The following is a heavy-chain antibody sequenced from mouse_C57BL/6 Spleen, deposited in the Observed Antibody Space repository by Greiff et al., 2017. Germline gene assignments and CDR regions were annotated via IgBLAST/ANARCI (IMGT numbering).Heavy chain of an antibody. Sequence: QVQLQQPGAELVKPGASVKMSCKASGYTFTSYWITWVKQRPGQGLEWIGDIYPGSGSTNYNEKFKSKDTLTVDTSSSTAYMQLSSLTSEDSAVYYCARGDYDEYYYAMDYWGQGTSVTVSS. CDR2: IYPGSGST. CDR1: GYTFTSYW. D-gene: IGHD2-4*01. J-gene: IGHJ4*01. CDR3: ARGDYDEYYYAMDY. V-gene: IGHV1-55*01.